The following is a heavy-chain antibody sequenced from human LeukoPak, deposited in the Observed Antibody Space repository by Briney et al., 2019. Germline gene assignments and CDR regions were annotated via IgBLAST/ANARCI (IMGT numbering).Heavy chain of an antibody. CDR2: IRYDGSNK. D-gene: IGHD2-2*01. V-gene: IGHV3-30*02. CDR3: AKAVVVVPAATPFDY. CDR1: GFTFSNFG. J-gene: IGHJ4*02. Sequence: GGSLRLSCAASGFTFSNFGMHWVRQAPGKGLEWVAFIRYDGSNKYYADSVKGRFTISRDNSKNTLYLQMNSLRAEDTAVYYCAKAVVVVPAATPFDYWGQGTLVTVSS.